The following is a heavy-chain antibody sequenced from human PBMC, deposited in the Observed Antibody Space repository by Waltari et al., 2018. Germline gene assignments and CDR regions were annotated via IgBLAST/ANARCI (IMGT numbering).Heavy chain of an antibody. J-gene: IGHJ4*02. D-gene: IGHD2-21*01. CDR3: ARESYCGGDCYSAFDY. CDR2: INTDGSST. V-gene: IGHV3-74*01. CDR1: GFTFSSYW. Sequence: EVQLVESGGGLVQPGGSLRLSCAASGFTFSSYWMHWVRQAPGKGLVWVSRINTDGSSTSYADSVKGRFTISRDNAKNTLYLQMNSLRAEDTAVYYCARESYCGGDCYSAFDYWGQGTLVTVSS.